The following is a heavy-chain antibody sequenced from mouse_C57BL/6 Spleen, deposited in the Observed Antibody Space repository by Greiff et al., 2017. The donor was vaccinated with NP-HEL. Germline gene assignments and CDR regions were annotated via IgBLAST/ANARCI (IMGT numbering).Heavy chain of an antibody. CDR2: FYPGSGST. V-gene: IGHV1-55*01. D-gene: IGHD2-13*01. J-gene: IGHJ2*01. CDR3: ARGEYGY. CDR1: GYTFTSYC. Sequence: VQLQQPGAELVKPGASVKMSCKASGYTFTSYCITWVKQRPGQGLEWIGDFYPGSGSTNYNEKFKSKATLTVDTSSSTAYMQVSSPTSEDAAVYYCARGEYGYWGQGTTLTVSA.